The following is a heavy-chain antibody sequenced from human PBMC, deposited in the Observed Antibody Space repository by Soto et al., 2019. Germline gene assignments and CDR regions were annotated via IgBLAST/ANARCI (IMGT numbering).Heavy chain of an antibody. Sequence: QVQLVESGGGVVQPGRSLRLSCEASGFTFSSYGMHWVRQAPGKGLEWVAVIWYDGSNKYYADSVKGRFTISRDNSKNTLYLQMNSLRAEDTAVYYCAKDIAAAGTPGFDYWGQGTLVTVSS. CDR3: AKDIAAAGTPGFDY. CDR1: GFTFSSYG. J-gene: IGHJ4*02. CDR2: IWYDGSNK. V-gene: IGHV3-33*06. D-gene: IGHD6-13*01.